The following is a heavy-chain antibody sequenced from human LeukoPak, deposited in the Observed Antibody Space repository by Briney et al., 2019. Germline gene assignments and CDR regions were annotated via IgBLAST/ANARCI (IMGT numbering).Heavy chain of an antibody. J-gene: IGHJ4*02. V-gene: IGHV5-51*01. CDR2: IYPGDSDT. CDR1: GYIFTSYW. D-gene: IGHD2-21*02. CDR3: ARHSLGGDIDY. Sequence: KGGASLQISCKGSGYIFTSYWIGWGRQLPGKGLGWMGIIYPGDSDTRYSPSFQGQVTISADKSISTAYLQWSSLKASDTAMYYCARHSLGGDIDYWGQGTLVTVSS.